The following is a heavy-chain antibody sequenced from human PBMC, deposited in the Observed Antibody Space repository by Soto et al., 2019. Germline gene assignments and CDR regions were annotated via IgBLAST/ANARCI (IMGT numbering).Heavy chain of an antibody. CDR1: GGSISSYY. D-gene: IGHD4-17*01. V-gene: IGHV4-59*01. CDR2: IYYSGST. CDR3: ACAPYDYGDYARAFDI. Sequence: QVQLQESGPGLVKPSETLSLTCTVSGGSISSYYWSWIRQPPGKGLEWIGYIYYSGSTNYNPSLKSRVTISVDTSKNQFSLKLSFVTAADTAVYYCACAPYDYGDYARAFDIWGQGTMVTVAS. J-gene: IGHJ3*02.